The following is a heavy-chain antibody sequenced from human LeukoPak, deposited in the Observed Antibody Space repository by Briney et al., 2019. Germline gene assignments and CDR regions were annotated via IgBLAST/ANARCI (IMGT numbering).Heavy chain of an antibody. V-gene: IGHV3-7*01. D-gene: IGHD5-12*01. J-gene: IGHJ4*02. CDR3: ARGGYSFDY. CDR2: LHPDGSER. CDR1: GFRFTGYW. Sequence: GGSLRLSCAAYGFRFTGYWMTWVRQAPGKGLEWVARLHPDGSERNYVGSVEGRFTVSGDNAKSSLYLQMNSLRVEDTAVYYCARGGYSFDYLGQGTLVTVSS.